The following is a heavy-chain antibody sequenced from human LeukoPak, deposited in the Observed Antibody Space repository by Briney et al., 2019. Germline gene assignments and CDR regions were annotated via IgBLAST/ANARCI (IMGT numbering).Heavy chain of an antibody. Sequence: PSETLSLTCTVSGGSISSYYWSWIRQPPGKGLEWIGYIYYSGSTNYNPSLKSRVTIPVDTSKNQFSLKLSSVTAADTAVYYCARAAVVVPAAIVWFDPWGQGTLVTVSS. CDR3: ARAAVVVPAAIVWFDP. J-gene: IGHJ5*02. V-gene: IGHV4-59*01. CDR1: GGSISSYY. D-gene: IGHD2-2*02. CDR2: IYYSGST.